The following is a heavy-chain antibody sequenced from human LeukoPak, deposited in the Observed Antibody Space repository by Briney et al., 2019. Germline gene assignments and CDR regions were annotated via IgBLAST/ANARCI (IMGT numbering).Heavy chain of an antibody. V-gene: IGHV3-53*01. J-gene: IGHJ4*01. D-gene: IGHD6-13*01. CDR2: IYPDGST. CDR3: TRTIAAAGLDYFDL. CDR1: GFTVSSNY. Sequence: TGGSLRLSCAASGFTVSSNYMSWVRQAPVRGLEWVSVIYPDGSTHYADSVKGRFTISRDTSKNTLSLQVNSLRADDTALYYCTRTIAAAGLDYFDLWGHGTLVTVSS.